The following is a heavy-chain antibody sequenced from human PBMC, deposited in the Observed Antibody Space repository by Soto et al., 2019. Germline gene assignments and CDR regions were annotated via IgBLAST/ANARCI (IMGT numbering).Heavy chain of an antibody. J-gene: IGHJ3*01. CDR2: IDATSNII. D-gene: IGHD2-8*01. Sequence: EVQLVESGGGLVQPGGSLRLSCAASGFTFRNFEMNWVRQAPGKGLEWVSYIDATSNIIYYADSVKGRFTISRDDTKNPLLLQMSSLGAEATAVYYWARDRWHANRYAGAFDFWGRGTMVTVSS. CDR1: GFTFRNFE. CDR3: ARDRWHANRYAGAFDF. V-gene: IGHV3-48*03.